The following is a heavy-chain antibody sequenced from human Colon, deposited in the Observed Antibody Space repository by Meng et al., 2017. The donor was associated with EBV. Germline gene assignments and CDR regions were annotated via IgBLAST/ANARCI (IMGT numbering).Heavy chain of an antibody. D-gene: IGHD2-21*02. CDR2: IYHSGRT. Sequence: QVQLQESGPGLVKPSQTLSLTCTVSGGSISSGDYYWSWIRQPPGKGLEWIGEIYHSGRTNYNPSVKSRVSMSVDKSQNHFSLRLSSVTAADTAVYYCARVGAYCGGDCYHPRWGQGTLVTVSS. V-gene: IGHV4-30-4*01. J-gene: IGHJ4*02. CDR1: GGSISSGDYY. CDR3: ARVGAYCGGDCYHPR.